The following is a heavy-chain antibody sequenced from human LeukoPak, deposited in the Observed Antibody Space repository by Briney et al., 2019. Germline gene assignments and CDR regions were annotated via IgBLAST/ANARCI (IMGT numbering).Heavy chain of an antibody. CDR2: INPNSGGT. J-gene: IGHJ4*02. CDR3: AREGAMTYSWSY. V-gene: IGHV1-2*02. D-gene: IGHD3-3*01. Sequence: ASVKVSCKASGYTFTNFPMHWVRQAPGQGLEWMGWINPNSGGTHYAQRFQGRVTMTRDTSISTAYMELSRLRSDDTAVYYCAREGAMTYSWSYWGQGTLVTVSS. CDR1: GYTFTNFP.